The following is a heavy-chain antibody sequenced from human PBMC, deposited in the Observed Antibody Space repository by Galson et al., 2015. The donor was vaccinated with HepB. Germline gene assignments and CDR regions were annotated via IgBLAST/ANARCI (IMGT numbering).Heavy chain of an antibody. J-gene: IGHJ6*02. D-gene: IGHD2-2*02. Sequence: SVKASCKASGYAFTSYYMHWVRQAPGQGLEWMGIINPSGGSTSYAQKFQGRVTMTRDTSTSTVYMELSSLRSEDTAVYYCARDPSIRSPIVVVPAAIEGYYYYGMDVWGQGTTVTVSS. CDR1: GYAFTSYY. CDR2: INPSGGST. CDR3: ARDPSIRSPIVVVPAAIEGYYYYGMDV. V-gene: IGHV1-46*01.